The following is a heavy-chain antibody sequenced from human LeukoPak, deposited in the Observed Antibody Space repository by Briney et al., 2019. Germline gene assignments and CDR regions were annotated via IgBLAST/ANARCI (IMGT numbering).Heavy chain of an antibody. CDR3: ARVQGGGYRTADY. Sequence: PGGSLRLSCAASGFTFNNYLMHWVRQAPGKGLDSVAVIVEDGTNQYYADSVKGRFTISRDNSKNTLFLQMNSLRSEDTAMYYCARVQGGGYRTADYWGQGTLVTVSS. CDR2: IVEDGTNQ. V-gene: IGHV3-30*04. CDR1: GFTFNNYL. D-gene: IGHD6-19*01. J-gene: IGHJ4*02.